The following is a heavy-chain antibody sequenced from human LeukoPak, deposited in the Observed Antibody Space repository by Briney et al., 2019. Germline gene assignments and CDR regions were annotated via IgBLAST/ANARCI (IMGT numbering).Heavy chain of an antibody. CDR2: IYSGGTT. D-gene: IGHD4-17*01. CDR3: ASKLTTGY. V-gene: IGHV3-66*01. Sequence: GGSLRLSCLVSGLTVSSNYMSWVRQAPGKGLEWVSVIYSGGTTNYADSVKGRFIVYRDNSKNTLYLQMNSLRAEDTAVYYCASKLTTGYWGQGTLVTVSS. CDR1: GLTVSSNY. J-gene: IGHJ4*02.